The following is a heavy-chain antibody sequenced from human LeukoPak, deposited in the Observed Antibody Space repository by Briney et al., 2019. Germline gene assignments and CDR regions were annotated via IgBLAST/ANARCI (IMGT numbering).Heavy chain of an antibody. D-gene: IGHD3-10*01. CDR2: IHTSGST. CDR1: GGSISSYY. J-gene: IGHJ4*02. Sequence: PSETLSLTCTVSGGSISSYYWSWIRQPAGKGLEWIGRIHTSGSTNYNPSLKSRVTMSVDTSKNQFSLKLSSVTAADTAVYYCARVGTWFGALAFDYWGQGTLVTVSS. CDR3: ARVGTWFGALAFDY. V-gene: IGHV4-4*07.